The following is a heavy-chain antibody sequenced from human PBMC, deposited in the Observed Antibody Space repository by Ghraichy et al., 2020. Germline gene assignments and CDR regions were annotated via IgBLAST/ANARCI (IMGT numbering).Heavy chain of an antibody. Sequence: SETLSLTCTVSGGSISSYYWSWIRQPPGKGLEWIGYIYTSGSTNYNPSLKSRVTISVDTSKNQFSLKLSSVTAADTAVYYCARHFTKYYYGSGSYFWFDPWGQGTLVTVSS. CDR2: IYTSGST. J-gene: IGHJ5*02. V-gene: IGHV4-4*09. D-gene: IGHD3-10*01. CDR3: ARHFTKYYYGSGSYFWFDP. CDR1: GGSISSYY.